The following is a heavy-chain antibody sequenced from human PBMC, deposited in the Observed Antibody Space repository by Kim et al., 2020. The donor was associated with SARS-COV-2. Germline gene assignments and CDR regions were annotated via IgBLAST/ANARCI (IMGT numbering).Heavy chain of an antibody. D-gene: IGHD3-22*01. J-gene: IGHJ4*02. CDR2: ISYDGSNK. V-gene: IGHV3-30*18. Sequence: GGSLRLSCAASGFTFSSYGMHWVRQAPGKGLEWVTVISYDGSNKNYADSVKGRFTISRDNSKNTLSLQMNSLRAEDTAVYYCAKDFPYYYESSGYYYVFDYWGQGTLVTVSS. CDR3: AKDFPYYYESSGYYYVFDY. CDR1: GFTFSSYG.